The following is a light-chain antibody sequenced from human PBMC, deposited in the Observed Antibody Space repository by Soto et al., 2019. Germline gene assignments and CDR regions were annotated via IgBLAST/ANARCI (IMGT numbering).Light chain of an antibody. Sequence: EIVLTQSPATLSLSPGEGATLSCRASQSVSSYLVWYQQKPGQAPRLLIYDASNRATGIPARFSGSGFGTDFILTISSLEPEDFAVYYCQQRGDWPPTFGGGTKVDIK. J-gene: IGKJ4*01. CDR2: DAS. V-gene: IGKV3-11*01. CDR3: QQRGDWPPT. CDR1: QSVSSY.